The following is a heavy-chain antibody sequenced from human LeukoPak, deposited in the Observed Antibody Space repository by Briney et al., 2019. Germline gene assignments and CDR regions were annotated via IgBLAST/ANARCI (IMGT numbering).Heavy chain of an antibody. J-gene: IGHJ4*02. CDR1: GFTFSSYS. V-gene: IGHV3-7*01. CDR2: INQDGSEK. CDR3: ARPSAYGSLFDF. Sequence: GGSLRLSCAASGFTFSSYSMNWVRQAPGKGLGWVANINQDGSEKYYVDSVKGRFTISRDNAKNSLYLQMNSLRVEDTAVYYCARPSAYGSLFDFWGQGTLATVSS. D-gene: IGHD2-21*01.